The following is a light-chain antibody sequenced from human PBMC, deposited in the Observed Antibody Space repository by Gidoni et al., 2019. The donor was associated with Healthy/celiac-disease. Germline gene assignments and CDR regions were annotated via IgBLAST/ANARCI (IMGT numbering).Light chain of an antibody. CDR1: QSVSSY. Sequence: IVLTQSPATLSLSPGERATLSCRPSQSVSSYLAWYQQKPGQAPRLLIYDASNRATGIPARFSGSGSGTDFTLTISSLEPEDFAVYYCQQRSNWWTFGPXTKVEIK. CDR3: QQRSNWWT. CDR2: DAS. V-gene: IGKV3-11*01. J-gene: IGKJ1*01.